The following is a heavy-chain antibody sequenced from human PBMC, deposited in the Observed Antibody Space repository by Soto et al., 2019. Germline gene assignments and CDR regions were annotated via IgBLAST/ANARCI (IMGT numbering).Heavy chain of an antibody. CDR2: IWYDGSNK. CDR3: ARASGLYYDILTGPLRGWFDP. Sequence: PGGSLRLSCAASGFTFSSYGMHWVRQAPGKGLEWVAVIWYDGSNKYYADSVRGRFTISRDNSKNTLYLQMNSLRAEDTAVYYCARASGLYYDILTGPLRGWFDPWGQGTLVTVSS. D-gene: IGHD3-9*01. J-gene: IGHJ5*02. V-gene: IGHV3-33*01. CDR1: GFTFSSYG.